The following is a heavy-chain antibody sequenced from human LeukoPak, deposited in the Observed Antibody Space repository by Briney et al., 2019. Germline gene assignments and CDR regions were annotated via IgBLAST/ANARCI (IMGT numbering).Heavy chain of an antibody. Sequence: SETLSLTCAVYGGSFSGYYWSWIRQPPGKGLEWIGEIIHSGSAKYNPSLKSRVTISVDTSKNQFSLKLSSVTAADTAVYYCARTPSEMVADYWGQGTLVTVSS. D-gene: IGHD5-24*01. V-gene: IGHV4-34*12. CDR2: IIHSGSA. CDR1: GGSFSGYY. CDR3: ARTPSEMVADY. J-gene: IGHJ4*02.